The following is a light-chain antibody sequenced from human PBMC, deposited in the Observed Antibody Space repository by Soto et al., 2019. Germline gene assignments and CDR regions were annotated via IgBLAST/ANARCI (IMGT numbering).Light chain of an antibody. Sequence: QSVLTQPASVSGSPGQSITISCTGTSSDVGGYNYVSWYQQHPGKAPKLMIYEVSNRPSGVSHRFSGSKSGNTASLTISGLQAEDEADYFCNSYTSSSTLSVFGTGTKLTVL. J-gene: IGLJ1*01. CDR2: EVS. CDR3: NSYTSSSTLSV. CDR1: SSDVGGYNY. V-gene: IGLV2-14*01.